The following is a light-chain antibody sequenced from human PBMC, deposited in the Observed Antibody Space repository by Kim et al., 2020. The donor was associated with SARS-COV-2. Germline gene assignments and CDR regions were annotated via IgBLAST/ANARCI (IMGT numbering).Light chain of an antibody. V-gene: IGKV3-20*01. CDR1: QSVRYSY. CDR3: QQYGTSPLT. Sequence: DIVLTQSPGTLSLSPGERATLSCRTSQSVRYSYLSWYQQKPGQTPRLLIFGASTRAIGIPDRFSGSGSGTDFTLTISRLEPDDFAVYYCQQYGTSPLTFGGGTKVDIK. CDR2: GAS. J-gene: IGKJ4*01.